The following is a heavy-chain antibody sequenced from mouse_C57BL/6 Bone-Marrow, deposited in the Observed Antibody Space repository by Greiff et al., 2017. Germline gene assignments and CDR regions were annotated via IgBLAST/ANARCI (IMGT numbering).Heavy chain of an antibody. Sequence: EVMLVESGGGLVKPGGSLKLSCAASGFTFSSYAMSWVRQTPEKRLEWVATISDGGSYTYYPDNVKGRFTISRDNAKNNLYLQMSHLKSEDTAMYYCARERDWFAYWGQGTLVTVSA. CDR2: ISDGGSYT. CDR3: ARERDWFAY. V-gene: IGHV5-4*01. J-gene: IGHJ3*01. CDR1: GFTFSSYA.